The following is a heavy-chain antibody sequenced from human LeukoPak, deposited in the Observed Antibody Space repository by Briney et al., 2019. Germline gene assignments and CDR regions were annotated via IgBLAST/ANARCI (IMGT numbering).Heavy chain of an antibody. J-gene: IGHJ5*02. CDR2: INHSGST. D-gene: IGHD3-16*02. CDR1: GGSFSGYY. V-gene: IGHV4-34*01. CDR3: ARRRLTYYDYVWGSYRLNWFDP. Sequence: PSETLSLTCAVYGGSFSGYYWSWIRQPPGKGLEWIGEINHSGSTIYNPSLKSRVTISVDTSKNQFSLKLSSVTAADTAVYYCARRRLTYYDYVWGSYRLNWFDPWGQGTLVTVSS.